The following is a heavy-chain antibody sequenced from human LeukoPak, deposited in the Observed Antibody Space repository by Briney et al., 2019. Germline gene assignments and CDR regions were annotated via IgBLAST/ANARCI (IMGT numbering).Heavy chain of an antibody. CDR3: ARNLYGDYSGFDF. Sequence: PGGSLRLSCAASGFTFSTYWMSWVRQAPGKGLEWVANIKQDGSEKYYVDSVKGRFTISRDNAKNSLYLQMNSLRAEDTAVYYCARNLYGDYSGFDFWGQGTLVTVSS. D-gene: IGHD4-17*01. CDR2: IKQDGSEK. J-gene: IGHJ4*02. V-gene: IGHV3-7*03. CDR1: GFTFSTYW.